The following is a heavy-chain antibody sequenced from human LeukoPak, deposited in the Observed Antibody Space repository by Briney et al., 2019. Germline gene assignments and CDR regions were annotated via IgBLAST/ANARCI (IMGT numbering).Heavy chain of an antibody. V-gene: IGHV3-23*01. CDR2: ISGSGGST. CDR3: AKVPEYYDSSGYFDY. CDR1: GFTFSSYA. Sequence: PGGSLRLSCAASGFTFSSYAMSWVRQAPGKGLEWVSAISGSGGSTYYADSVKGRFTISRDNSKNTLYLQMNSLRAEDTAVYYCAKVPEYYDSSGYFDYWGQGTLVTVSS. J-gene: IGHJ4*02. D-gene: IGHD3-22*01.